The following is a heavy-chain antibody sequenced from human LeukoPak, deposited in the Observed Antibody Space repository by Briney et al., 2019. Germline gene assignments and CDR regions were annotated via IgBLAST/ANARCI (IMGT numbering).Heavy chain of an antibody. D-gene: IGHD2-2*01. CDR3: SRYCISPSWPPDSYYGMDV. CDR1: GFSFSSYR. CDR2: ISSSSSYI. J-gene: IGHJ6*02. V-gene: IGHV3-21*04. Sequence: GGSLRLSCAASGFSFSSYRMNWVRQAPGKGLEWVSSISSSSSYIYYADSVKGRFTISRDNAKNSLYLQMNSLRGEDTAVYYCSRYCISPSWPPDSYYGMDVWGQGTTVTVSS.